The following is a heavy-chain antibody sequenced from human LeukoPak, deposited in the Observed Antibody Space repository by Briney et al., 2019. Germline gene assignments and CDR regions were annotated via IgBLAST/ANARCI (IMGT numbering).Heavy chain of an antibody. V-gene: IGHV1-18*01. D-gene: IGHD3-9*01. Sequence: GASVKVSCKASGYTFTSYGISWVRQAPGQGLEGMGWISAYNGNTNYAQRLQGRVTMTTDTSTSTAYMELRSLRSDDTAVYYCARGTPSGLTGYLEDDYWGQGTLVTVSS. CDR2: ISAYNGNT. J-gene: IGHJ4*02. CDR1: GYTFTSYG. CDR3: ARGTPSGLTGYLEDDY.